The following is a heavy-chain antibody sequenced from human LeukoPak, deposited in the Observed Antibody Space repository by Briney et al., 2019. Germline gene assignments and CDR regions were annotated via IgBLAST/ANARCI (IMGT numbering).Heavy chain of an antibody. J-gene: IGHJ4*02. V-gene: IGHV3-30*04. Sequence: GRSLRLSCAASGFTFSSYAMHWVRQAPGKGLEWVAVISYDGSNKYYADSVRGRFTISRDNSKNTLYLQMNSVRAEDTAVYYCAKDLLAYYDYVWGSYRFDYWGQGTLVTVSS. CDR2: ISYDGSNK. CDR1: GFTFSSYA. D-gene: IGHD3-16*02. CDR3: AKDLLAYYDYVWGSYRFDY.